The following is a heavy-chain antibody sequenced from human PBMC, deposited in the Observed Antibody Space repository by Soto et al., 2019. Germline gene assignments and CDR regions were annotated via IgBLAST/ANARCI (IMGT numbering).Heavy chain of an antibody. CDR2: MYWDDDK. Sequence: QITLKESGPPLVKPTQTLTLTCTYSGFSHSNSGVGVGWIRQPPGKALEWLALMYWDDDKRYRPSLQSRLTIPTDTPINQVVLTTTNMAPVDTATYYSAHSPSSGWYDFDYWGQGTLVTVSS. V-gene: IGHV2-5*02. J-gene: IGHJ4*02. CDR3: AHSPSSGWYDFDY. CDR1: GFSHSNSGVG. D-gene: IGHD6-19*01.